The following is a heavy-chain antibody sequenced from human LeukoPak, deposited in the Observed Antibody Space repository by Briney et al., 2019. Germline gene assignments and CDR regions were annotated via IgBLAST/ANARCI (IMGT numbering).Heavy chain of an antibody. V-gene: IGHV1-2*02. CDR1: GYTFTDYY. CDR2: INPNTGDT. D-gene: IGHD5-24*01. J-gene: IGHJ4*02. Sequence: ASVKVSCKASGYTFTDYYMHWVRQAPGQGLEWMGWINPNTGDTTYAQKFQGRVTMTRDTSISRAYMELSSLRSEDTAVYYCARTPRNGYIEGYWGQGTLVTVSS. CDR3: ARTPRNGYIEGY.